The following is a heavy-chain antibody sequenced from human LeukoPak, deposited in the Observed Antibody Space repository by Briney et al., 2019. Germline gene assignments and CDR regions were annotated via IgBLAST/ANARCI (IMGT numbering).Heavy chain of an antibody. D-gene: IGHD3-10*01. CDR3: ARGAWFATGGYDY. J-gene: IGHJ4*01. CDR2: IHYSGST. Sequence: SETLSLTCTVSGGSISSYYWSWIRQPPGKALEWIGYIHYSGSTNYNPSLKSRVSISVDTSKNQFSLRLTSVTAADTAVFYCARGAWFATGGYDYWGQGTLVTVSS. V-gene: IGHV4-59*01. CDR1: GGSISSYY.